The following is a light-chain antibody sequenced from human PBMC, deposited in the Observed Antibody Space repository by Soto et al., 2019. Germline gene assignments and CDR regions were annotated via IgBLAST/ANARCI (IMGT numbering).Light chain of an antibody. Sequence: DIQLTQSPSFLSASVGNRVTITCRASQGISNYLAWYQQKPGKAPQLLIYAASTLQSGVPSRFSGSGSGTEFTLTISSLQPEDFATYCCQQLNSSPFTFGPGTKVDIK. J-gene: IGKJ3*01. V-gene: IGKV1-9*01. CDR2: AAS. CDR3: QQLNSSPFT. CDR1: QGISNY.